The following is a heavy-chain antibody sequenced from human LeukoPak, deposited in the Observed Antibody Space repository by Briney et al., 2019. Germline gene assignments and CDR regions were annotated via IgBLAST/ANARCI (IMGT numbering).Heavy chain of an antibody. Sequence: QPGGSLRLSCAPSGFTFTTYWMSWVRQAPGKGLEWLANIKPDGSEKNYVDSVRGRFTISRDNAKNSLYPEMNSLRAEDTAVYYCARGAWYYIYWGQGTLVSVSS. J-gene: IGHJ4*02. CDR2: IKPDGSEK. D-gene: IGHD6-19*01. V-gene: IGHV3-7*01. CDR1: GFTFTTYW. CDR3: ARGAWYYIY.